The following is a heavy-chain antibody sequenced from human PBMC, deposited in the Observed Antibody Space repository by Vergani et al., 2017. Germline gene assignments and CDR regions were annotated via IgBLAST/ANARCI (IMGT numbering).Heavy chain of an antibody. Sequence: VQLVESGGGVVQRGGSLRLSCAASGFTFSSYAMNWVRQAPGKGLQWVSTLSSSGGSTYYADSVKGRFSISRDNSKNTLYLQMNSLRAEDTAVYYCAKDYGSENYYSSDYWGQGTLVTVAS. CDR3: AKDYGSENYYSSDY. CDR2: LSSSGGST. V-gene: IGHV3-23*04. CDR1: GFTFSSYA. J-gene: IGHJ4*02. D-gene: IGHD3-10*01.